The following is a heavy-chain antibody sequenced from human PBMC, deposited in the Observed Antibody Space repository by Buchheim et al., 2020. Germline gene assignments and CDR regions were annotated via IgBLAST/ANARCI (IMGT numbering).Heavy chain of an antibody. CDR1: GFTFSSYA. D-gene: IGHD5-24*01. CDR2: ISYDGSNK. Sequence: QVQLVESGGGVVQPGRSLRLSCAASGFTFSSYAMHWVRQAPGKGLEWVAVISYDGSNKYYADSVKGRFTISRDNSKNTLYLQMNSLRAEDTAVYYCASSPRWLQTHFDYWGQGTL. J-gene: IGHJ4*02. CDR3: ASSPRWLQTHFDY. V-gene: IGHV3-30-3*01.